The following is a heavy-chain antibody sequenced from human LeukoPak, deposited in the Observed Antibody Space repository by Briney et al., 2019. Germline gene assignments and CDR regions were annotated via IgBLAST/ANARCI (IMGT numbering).Heavy chain of an antibody. Sequence: GESLKISCKGSGYSFTSYWIGRVRQMPGKGLEWMGIIYPGDSDTRYSPSFQGQVTISADKSISTAYLQWSSLKATDTAMYYCARRYCSSSTCYYPLDYWGQGTLVTVSS. CDR3: ARRYCSSSTCYYPLDY. V-gene: IGHV5-51*01. J-gene: IGHJ4*02. CDR2: IYPGDSDT. D-gene: IGHD2-2*01. CDR1: GYSFTSYW.